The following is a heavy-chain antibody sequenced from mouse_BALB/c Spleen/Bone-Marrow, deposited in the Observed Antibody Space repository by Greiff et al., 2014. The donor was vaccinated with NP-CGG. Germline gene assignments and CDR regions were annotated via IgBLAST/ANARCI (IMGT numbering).Heavy chain of an antibody. J-gene: IGHJ2*01. V-gene: IGHV5-17*02. CDR1: GFTFSSFG. Sequence: EVQRVESGGGLVQPGGSRKLSCAASGFTFSSFGMHWVRQAPEKGLEWVAYISSGSSTIYYADTVMGRFTISRDNPKNTLFLQMTSLRSEDTAMYYCARSGNSSGYSDYWGQGTTLTVSS. D-gene: IGHD1-1*01. CDR2: ISSGSSTI. CDR3: ARSGNSSGYSDY.